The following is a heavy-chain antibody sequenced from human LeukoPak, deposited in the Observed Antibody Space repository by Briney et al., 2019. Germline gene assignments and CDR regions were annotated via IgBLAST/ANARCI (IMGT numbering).Heavy chain of an antibody. CDR3: ATSNDVKVAPFDH. D-gene: IGHD1-1*01. CDR2: IYYSGST. V-gene: IGHV4-59*08. CDR1: GGSISSHY. Sequence: SETLSLTCTVSGGSISSHYWSWIRQPPGKGLEWIGYIYYSGSTNYNPSLKSRVTISVDASKSQFSLMLNSVSAADTAVYYCATSNDVKVAPFDHRGQGTLVTVSS. J-gene: IGHJ4*02.